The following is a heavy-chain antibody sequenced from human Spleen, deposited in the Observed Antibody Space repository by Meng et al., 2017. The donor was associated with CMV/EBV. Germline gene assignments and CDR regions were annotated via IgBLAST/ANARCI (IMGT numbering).Heavy chain of an antibody. V-gene: IGHV3-23*03. Sequence: GESLKISCAASGFTFSSYAMSWVRQAPGKGLEWVSVIYSGGSSTYYADSVKGRFTISRDNSKNTLYLQMNSLRAEDTAVYYCAGGRVSGYWGQGTLVTVSS. CDR1: GFTFSSYA. CDR2: IYSGGSST. J-gene: IGHJ4*02. D-gene: IGHD2-15*01. CDR3: AGGRVSGY.